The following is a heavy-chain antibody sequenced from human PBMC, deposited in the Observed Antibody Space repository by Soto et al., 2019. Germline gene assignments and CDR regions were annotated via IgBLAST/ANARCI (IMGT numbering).Heavy chain of an antibody. CDR3: ATSGIAAAGTRDAFDI. V-gene: IGHV1-18*04. Sequence: SVKFSYKPLVYSFTGYGISLVRQAPGQGLEWMGWISAYNGNTNYAQKLQGRVTMTTDTSTSTAYMELRSLRSDDTAVYYCATSGIAAAGTRDAFDIWGQGTMVTVSS. D-gene: IGHD6-13*01. CDR1: VYSFTGYG. J-gene: IGHJ3*02. CDR2: ISAYNGNT.